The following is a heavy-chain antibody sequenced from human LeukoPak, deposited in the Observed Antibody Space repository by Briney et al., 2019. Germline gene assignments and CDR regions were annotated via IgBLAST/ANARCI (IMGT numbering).Heavy chain of an antibody. J-gene: IGHJ5*02. V-gene: IGHV4-39*07. D-gene: IGHD6-13*01. CDR2: INHSGST. CDR3: ARGSSSSRRGRWFDP. Sequence: PSETLSLTCTVSGGSISSSSYYWSWIRQPPGKGLEWIGEINHSGSTNYNPSLKSRVTISVDTSKNQFSLKLSSVTAADTAVYYCARGSSSSRRGRWFDPWGQGTLVTVSS. CDR1: GGSISSSSYY.